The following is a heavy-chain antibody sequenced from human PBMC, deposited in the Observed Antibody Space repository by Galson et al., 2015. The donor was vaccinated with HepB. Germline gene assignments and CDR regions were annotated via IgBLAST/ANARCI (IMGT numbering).Heavy chain of an antibody. D-gene: IGHD6-19*01. Sequence: SLRLSCAASGFTVSKYYVSWVRQTPGKGLEWVSFINSGGSAYYADSVEGRFTISRDNSKNTLYLQMNSLRPEDTAVYYCAGDWGTSGWLHWGQGTLVTVSS. V-gene: IGHV3-53*05. CDR2: INSGGSA. CDR3: AGDWGTSGWLH. CDR1: GFTVSKYY. J-gene: IGHJ4*02.